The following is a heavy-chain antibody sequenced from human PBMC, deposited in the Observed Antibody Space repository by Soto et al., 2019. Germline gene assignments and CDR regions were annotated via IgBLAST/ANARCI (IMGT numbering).Heavy chain of an antibody. Sequence: QSQTLSLTCAISGDSVSSNSAAWNWIRQSPSRGLEWLGRTYYRSKWYNDYAVSVKSRITINPDTSKNQFSLQLNSVTPEDTAVYYCARDPLGSSEPPHAFDIWGQGTMVTVSS. CDR3: ARDPLGSSEPPHAFDI. J-gene: IGHJ3*02. V-gene: IGHV6-1*01. D-gene: IGHD6-6*01. CDR1: GDSVSSNSAA. CDR2: TYYRSKWYN.